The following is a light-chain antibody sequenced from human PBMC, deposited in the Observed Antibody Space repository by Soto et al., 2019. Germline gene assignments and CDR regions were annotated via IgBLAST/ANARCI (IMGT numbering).Light chain of an antibody. CDR1: QSVNSSF. CDR2: GAS. CDR3: QQYASSPLT. Sequence: EIVLTQSPGTLSLSPGERATLSCRASQSVNSSFLAWYQQKPGQAPRLLIYGASSRATGIPDRFSGSGSGTDFTLTISRLEPEDLAVYYCQQYASSPLTFGGGTKVEI. V-gene: IGKV3-20*01. J-gene: IGKJ4*01.